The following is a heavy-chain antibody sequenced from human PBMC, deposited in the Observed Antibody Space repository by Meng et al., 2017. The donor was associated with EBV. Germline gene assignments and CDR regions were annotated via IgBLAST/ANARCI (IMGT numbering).Heavy chain of an antibody. J-gene: IGHJ4*02. V-gene: IGHV1-69*01. D-gene: IGHD3-10*01. CDR3: ARGYYGSGSYYEVDY. CDR1: GGTFSSYA. Sequence: QVQLVHSGAEVKKPGSSVKYSCKASGGTFSSYAISLVRQAPGQGLEWMGGIIPIFGTANYAQKFQGRVTITADESTSTAYMELSSLRSEDTAVYYCARGYYGSGSYYEVDYWGQGTLVTVSS. CDR2: IIPIFGTA.